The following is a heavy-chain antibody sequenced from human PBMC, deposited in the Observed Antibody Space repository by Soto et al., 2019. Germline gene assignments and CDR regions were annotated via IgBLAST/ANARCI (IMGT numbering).Heavy chain of an antibody. Sequence: SETLSLTCTVSGDSIISIYHWAWIRQPPGRSLEWIASIFHTGTTYYNPSLKSRVTISVDTSKNQFSLKLSSVTAADTAVYYCARDCSSTSCRERYGMDVWGQGTTVTVSS. J-gene: IGHJ6*02. V-gene: IGHV4-38-2*02. CDR3: ARDCSSTSCRERYGMDV. CDR1: GDSIISIYH. D-gene: IGHD2-2*01. CDR2: IFHTGTT.